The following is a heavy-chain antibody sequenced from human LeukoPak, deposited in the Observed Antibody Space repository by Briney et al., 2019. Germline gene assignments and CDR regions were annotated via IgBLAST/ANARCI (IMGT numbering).Heavy chain of an antibody. J-gene: IGHJ4*02. CDR1: GYSISSDYY. D-gene: IGHD1-26*01. CDR2: IHHSGRT. Sequence: SETLSLTCTVSGYSISSDYYWGWIRQPPGKGLEWIGSIHHSGRTYYNPSLKSRVTISVDTSKNQFSLKLNSVTAADTAMYYCAKSGGYGLIDYWGQGTLVTVSS. V-gene: IGHV4-38-2*02. CDR3: AKSGGYGLIDY.